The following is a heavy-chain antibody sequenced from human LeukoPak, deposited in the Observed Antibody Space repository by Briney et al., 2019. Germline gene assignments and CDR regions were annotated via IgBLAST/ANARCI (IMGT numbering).Heavy chain of an antibody. CDR2: IYYSGST. V-gene: IGHV4-59*01. CDR1: GGSISSYY. CDR3: ARSDQSGYYYLDY. D-gene: IGHD3-3*01. J-gene: IGHJ4*02. Sequence: PSETLSLTCTVSGGSISSYYWSWIRQPPGKGLEWIGYIYYSGSTNYNPPLKSRVTISVDTSKNQFSLKLSSVTAADTAVYYCARSDQSGYYYLDYWGQGTLVTVSS.